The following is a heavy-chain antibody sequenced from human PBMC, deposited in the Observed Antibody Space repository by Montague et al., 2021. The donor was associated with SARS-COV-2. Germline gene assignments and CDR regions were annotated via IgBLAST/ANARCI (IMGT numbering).Heavy chain of an antibody. Sequence: SLRLSCVASGFTFNNFAMHWVRPAPGKGLEWVAVISYDGSIKYYSDSLRGRFTISRDSSKKTLYLQMNSLSGEDTAVYYCAKNRDIFWFGEGRDSMDVWGQGTTVIVSS. D-gene: IGHD3-10*01. CDR2: ISYDGSIK. V-gene: IGHV3-30*18. CDR1: GFTFNNFA. J-gene: IGHJ6*02. CDR3: AKNRDIFWFGEGRDSMDV.